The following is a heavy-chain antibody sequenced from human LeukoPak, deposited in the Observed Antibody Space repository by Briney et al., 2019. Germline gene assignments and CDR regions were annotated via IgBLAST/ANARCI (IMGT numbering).Heavy chain of an antibody. Sequence: GASVKVSCKASGFTFTAYHMHWVRQAPGQGLEWMGWINPNSGGTNYAQKFQGRVTMTRDTSISTAYMELSRLRSDDTAVYYCARVGSIAVAGVYYFDYWGQGTLVTVSS. V-gene: IGHV1-2*02. CDR2: INPNSGGT. D-gene: IGHD6-19*01. CDR1: GFTFTAYH. J-gene: IGHJ4*02. CDR3: ARVGSIAVAGVYYFDY.